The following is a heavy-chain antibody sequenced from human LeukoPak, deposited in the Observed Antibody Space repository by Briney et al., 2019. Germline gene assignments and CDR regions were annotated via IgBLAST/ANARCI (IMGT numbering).Heavy chain of an antibody. V-gene: IGHV3-7*01. D-gene: IGHD2-8*01. CDR1: GFTFSTYW. CDR3: ATSGVSDTNGYYYMDV. J-gene: IGHJ6*03. CDR2: IKQDGSEK. Sequence: PGGSLRLSCAASGFTFSTYWMTWVRQASGKGLEWVANIKQDGSEKYYVDSVRGRFTISRDNAKNSLYLQMNSLRAEDTAVYYCATSGVSDTNGYYYMDVWGKGTTVTVSS.